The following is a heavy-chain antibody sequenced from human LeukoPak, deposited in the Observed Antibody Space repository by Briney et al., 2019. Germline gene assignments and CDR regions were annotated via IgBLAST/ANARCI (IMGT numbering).Heavy chain of an antibody. CDR3: ARDRYSGSGVFDY. D-gene: IGHD1-26*01. CDR1: GYSISSGYY. Sequence: PSETLSLTCTVSGYSISSGYYWGWIRQSPGKGLEWIGSIYHSGSTYYNPSLKSRVTISVDTSKNQFSLKLSSVTAADTAVYYCARDRYSGSGVFDYWGQGTLVTVSS. V-gene: IGHV4-38-2*02. CDR2: IYHSGST. J-gene: IGHJ4*02.